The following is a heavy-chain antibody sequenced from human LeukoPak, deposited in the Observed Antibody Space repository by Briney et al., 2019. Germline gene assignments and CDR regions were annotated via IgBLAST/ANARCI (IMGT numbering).Heavy chain of an antibody. D-gene: IGHD4-17*01. CDR2: IKQDGSEK. CDR1: GFTFSSYW. J-gene: IGHJ6*02. V-gene: IGHV3-7*03. CDR3: ARHWGPTVTYYYGMDV. Sequence: GGSLRLSCAASGFTFSSYWMSWVRQAPGKGLEWVANIKQDGSEKYYVDSVKGRFAISRDNAKNSLYLQTNSLRAEDTAVYYCARHWGPTVTYYYGMDVWGQGTTVTVSS.